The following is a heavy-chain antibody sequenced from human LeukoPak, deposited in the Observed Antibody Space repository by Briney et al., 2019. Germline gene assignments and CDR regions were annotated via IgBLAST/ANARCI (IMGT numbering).Heavy chain of an antibody. D-gene: IGHD3-10*01. CDR2: ISAYNGNT. Sequence: ASVKVSCKASGYTFTSYGISWVRQAPGQGLEWMGWISAYNGNTNHAQKLQGRVTMTTDTSTSTAYMELRSLRSDDTAVYYCARPRGHYGSGRSNWFDPWGQGTLVTVSS. V-gene: IGHV1-18*01. J-gene: IGHJ5*02. CDR3: ARPRGHYGSGRSNWFDP. CDR1: GYTFTSYG.